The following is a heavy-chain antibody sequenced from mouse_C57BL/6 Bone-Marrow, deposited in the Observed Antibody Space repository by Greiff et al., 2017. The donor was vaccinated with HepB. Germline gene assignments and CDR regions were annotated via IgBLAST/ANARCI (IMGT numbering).Heavy chain of an antibody. CDR1: GYTFTDYY. D-gene: IGHD2-4*01. CDR2: INPYNGGT. J-gene: IGHJ1*03. V-gene: IGHV1-19*01. Sequence: VQLQQSGPVLVKPGASVKMSCKASGYTFTDYYMNWVKQSHGKSLEWIGVINPYNGGTSYNQKFKGKATLTVDKSSSTAYMELNSLTSEDSAVYYCARWGITTYFDVWGTGTTVTVSS. CDR3: ARWGITTYFDV.